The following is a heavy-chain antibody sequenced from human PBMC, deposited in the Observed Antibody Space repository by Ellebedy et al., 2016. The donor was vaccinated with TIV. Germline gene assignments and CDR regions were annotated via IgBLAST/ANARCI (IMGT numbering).Heavy chain of an antibody. CDR1: GGSISSGGYY. J-gene: IGHJ3*02. Sequence: MPSETLSLTCTVSGGSISSGGYYWSWIRQPPGKGLEWIGYIYYSGSTNYNPSLKSRVTISVDTSKNQFSLKLSSVTAADTAVYYCARRSGYDSSGYYYHNDAFDIWGQGTMVTVSS. D-gene: IGHD3-22*01. CDR2: IYYSGST. CDR3: ARRSGYDSSGYYYHNDAFDI. V-gene: IGHV4-61*08.